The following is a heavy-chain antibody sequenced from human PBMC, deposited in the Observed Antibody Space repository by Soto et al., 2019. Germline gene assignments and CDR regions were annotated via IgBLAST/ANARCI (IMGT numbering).Heavy chain of an antibody. D-gene: IGHD2-15*01. CDR1: GYTFTGYY. CDR3: ARAVVSHGDAFDI. J-gene: IGHJ3*02. Sequence: VASVKVSCKASGYTFTGYYMHWVRQAPGQGLEWMGWINPNSGGTNYAQKFQGWVTMTRDTSISTAYMELSRLRSDDTAVYYCARAVVSHGDAFDIWGQGTMVTVSS. V-gene: IGHV1-2*04. CDR2: INPNSGGT.